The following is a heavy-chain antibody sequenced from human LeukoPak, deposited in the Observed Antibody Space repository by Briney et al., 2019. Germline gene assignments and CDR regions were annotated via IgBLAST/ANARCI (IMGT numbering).Heavy chain of an antibody. D-gene: IGHD5-24*01. CDR2: FHNSGTS. J-gene: IGHJ3*02. CDR3: ARHERSSRDGYVAFDI. Sequence: SETLSLTCTVSGGSISSGGFYWSWIRQLPEKGLEWIGYFHNSGTSTYNPSLKSRVTISADTSKNQFSLKLNSLTTADTAVYYCARHERSSRDGYVAFDIWGQGTMVTVYS. V-gene: IGHV4-61*08. CDR1: GGSISSGGFY.